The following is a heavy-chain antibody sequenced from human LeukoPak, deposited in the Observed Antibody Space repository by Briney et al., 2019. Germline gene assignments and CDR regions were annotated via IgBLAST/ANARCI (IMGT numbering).Heavy chain of an antibody. CDR3: AKGGQEFDS. Sequence: ASVKVSCKASGYSFSTYYIHWVRQAPGQGLEWMGIINPTVGSTTYAQKFQGRVTMTRDTSTSTVYMELSSLRSEDTAVYYCAKGGQEFDSWGQGTLVTVSA. J-gene: IGHJ5*01. CDR2: INPTVGST. V-gene: IGHV1-46*01. CDR1: GYSFSTYY.